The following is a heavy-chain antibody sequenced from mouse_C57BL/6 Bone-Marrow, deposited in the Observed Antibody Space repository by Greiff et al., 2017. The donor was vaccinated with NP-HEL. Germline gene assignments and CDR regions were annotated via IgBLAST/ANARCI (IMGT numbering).Heavy chain of an antibody. J-gene: IGHJ2*03. Sequence: QVQLQQPGAELVRPGTSVTLSCKASGYTFTSYWMHWVKQRPGQGLEWIGVIDPSDSYTNYNQKFKGKATLTVDTSSSTAYMQLSSLTSEDSAVYYCAREGGYDGYYVNFDYWGQGTSLTGAS. CDR3: AREGGYDGYYVNFDY. CDR1: GYTFTSYW. CDR2: IDPSDSYT. D-gene: IGHD2-3*01. V-gene: IGHV1-59*01.